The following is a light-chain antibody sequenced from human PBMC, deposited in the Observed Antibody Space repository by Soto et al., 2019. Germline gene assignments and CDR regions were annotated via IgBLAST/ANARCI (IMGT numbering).Light chain of an antibody. CDR2: EVS. Sequence: QSALTQPPSVSGSPGQSVTIPCTGTISDVGSYNRVSWYQQPPGTAPKLMIYEVSNRPSGVPDRFSGSKSDNTASLTTSGLQAEDEADYYCSLYTSSSIYVFGTGTKVTVL. J-gene: IGLJ1*01. CDR1: ISDVGSYNR. V-gene: IGLV2-18*01. CDR3: SLYTSSSIYV.